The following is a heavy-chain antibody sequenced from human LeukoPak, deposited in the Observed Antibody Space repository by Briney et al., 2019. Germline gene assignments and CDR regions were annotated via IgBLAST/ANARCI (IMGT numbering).Heavy chain of an antibody. V-gene: IGHV3-23*01. CDR1: GFTFSRIA. CDR3: AKGYSEYTSSWFDY. D-gene: IGHD6-13*01. Sequence: PGGSLTLSCAASGFTFSRIAMSWVRQAPGKGLEWVSGISGSGGRDSTYYADSVKGRFTISRDKSKSTVYLEMNSLRAEDTAVYYCAKGYSEYTSSWFDYWGQGTLVTVSS. CDR2: ISGSGGRDST. J-gene: IGHJ4*02.